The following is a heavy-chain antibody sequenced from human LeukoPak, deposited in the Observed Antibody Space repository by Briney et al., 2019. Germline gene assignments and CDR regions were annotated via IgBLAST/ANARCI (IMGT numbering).Heavy chain of an antibody. CDR1: GGSISSGDYY. J-gene: IGHJ4*02. D-gene: IGHD2-2*01. V-gene: IGHV4-30-4*08. Sequence: PSETLSLTCTVSGGSISSGDYYWSWIRQPPGKGLEWIGYIYYSGSTYYNPSLKSRVTISVDTSKNQFSLTLSSVTAADTAVYYCARRYQLYYFDYWGQGTLVTVSS. CDR2: IYYSGST. CDR3: ARRYQLYYFDY.